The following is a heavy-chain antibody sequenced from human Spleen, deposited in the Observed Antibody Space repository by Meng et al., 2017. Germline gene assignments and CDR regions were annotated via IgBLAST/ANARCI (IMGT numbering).Heavy chain of an antibody. CDR3: TKYLVPGGADF. CDR1: GFTFDLYG. CDR2: ILLDSGGI. J-gene: IGHJ4*01. V-gene: IGHV3-9*01. D-gene: IGHD4/OR15-4a*01. Sequence: GGSLRLSCVVAGFTFDLYGMHWVRQAPGKGLEWVAGILLDSGGIGYADSVKGRFTITRDSAKNSVYLQMNSLRPDDTVLYYCTKYLVPGGADFWAHGTPVTVSS.